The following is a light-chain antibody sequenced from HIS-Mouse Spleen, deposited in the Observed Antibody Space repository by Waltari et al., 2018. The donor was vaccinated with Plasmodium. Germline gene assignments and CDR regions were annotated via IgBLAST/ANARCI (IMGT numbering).Light chain of an antibody. V-gene: IGLV3-10*01. Sequence: SYELTQPPPLSASPRHTHRTTCSVEALPGKYAFSYQQKTGQTPVLLIYEDSKRPAGIPGRLCGSSSGTMDTSTISRGRVEDEADYYCYSTGSSGNHGVFGGGTKLTVL. CDR3: YSTGSSGNHGV. J-gene: IGLJ3*02. CDR2: EDS. CDR1: ALPGKY.